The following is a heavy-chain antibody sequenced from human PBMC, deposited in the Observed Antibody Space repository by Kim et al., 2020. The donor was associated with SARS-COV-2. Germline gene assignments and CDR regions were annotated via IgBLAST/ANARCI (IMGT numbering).Heavy chain of an antibody. V-gene: IGHV3-66*01. J-gene: IGHJ4*02. Sequence: YYADSVKGRFTITRDNSKNTLYLQMNSLRAEDTAVYYCARAGYSSSGLDYWGQGTLVTVSS. D-gene: IGHD6-13*01. CDR3: ARAGYSSSGLDY.